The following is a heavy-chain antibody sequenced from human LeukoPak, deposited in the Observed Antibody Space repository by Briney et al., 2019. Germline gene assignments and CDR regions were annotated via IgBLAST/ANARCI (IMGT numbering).Heavy chain of an antibody. CDR1: GFTFRSYW. V-gene: IGHV3-74*01. CDR2: INTDGSST. J-gene: IGHJ4*02. CDR3: VRDSGDGSTYFDN. D-gene: IGHD5-24*01. Sequence: TGGSLRLSCAASGFTFRSYWMHWVRQAPGKGLMWVSRINTDGSSTTYADSVKGRFTFSRDNAKNALYLQMNSLRAEDTAVYYCVRDSGDGSTYFDNWGQGTLVTASS.